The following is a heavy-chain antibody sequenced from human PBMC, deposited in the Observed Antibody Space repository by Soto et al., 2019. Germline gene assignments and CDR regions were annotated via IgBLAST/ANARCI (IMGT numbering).Heavy chain of an antibody. D-gene: IGHD4-17*01. CDR2: IYYSGST. J-gene: IGHJ4*02. CDR3: AREINDYGGYAHFDY. V-gene: IGHV4-59*01. Sequence: SETLSLTCTVSGGSISNYCWSWIRQPPGKGLEWIGYIYYSGSTNYNPSLKSRVTISVDTSKNQFSLKLSSVTAADTAVYYCAREINDYGGYAHFDYWGQGTLVTVSS. CDR1: GGSISNYC.